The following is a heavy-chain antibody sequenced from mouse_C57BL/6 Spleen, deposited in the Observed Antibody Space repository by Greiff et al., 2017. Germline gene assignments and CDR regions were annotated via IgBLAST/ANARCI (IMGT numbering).Heavy chain of an antibody. CDR3: AREDSYDYDLGY. J-gene: IGHJ4*01. V-gene: IGHV1-80*01. CDR1: GYAFSSYW. CDR2: IYPGDGDT. D-gene: IGHD2-4*01. Sequence: VQLQQSGAELVKPGASVKISCKASGYAFSSYWMNWVKQRPGKGLEWIGQIYPGDGDTNYNGKFKGKATLTADKSSSTAYMQRSSLTSEDSAVXFCAREDSYDYDLGYWGQGTSVTVSS.